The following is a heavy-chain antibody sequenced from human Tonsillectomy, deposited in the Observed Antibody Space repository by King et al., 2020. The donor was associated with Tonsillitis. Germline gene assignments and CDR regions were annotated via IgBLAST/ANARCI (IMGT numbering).Heavy chain of an antibody. CDR1: GFTFSSYW. J-gene: IGHJ4*02. D-gene: IGHD6-13*01. CDR2: IQQDGIEK. Sequence: VQLVESGGGLVQPGGSLRLSCASSGFTFSSYWMIWVRHAPGKGLEWVANIQQDGIEKYLLDSVKGRFTISIDNAKNSLYLQMNSLRAEATAVYYWASRLVIAAAGPGEFDYWGQGTLVTVSS. CDR3: ASRLVIAAAGPGEFDY. V-gene: IGHV3-7*01.